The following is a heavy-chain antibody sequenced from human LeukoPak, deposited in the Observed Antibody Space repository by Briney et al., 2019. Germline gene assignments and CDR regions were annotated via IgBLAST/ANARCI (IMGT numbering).Heavy chain of an antibody. CDR3: ARRRTTMGPHDAFDI. V-gene: IGHV1-8*01. J-gene: IGHJ3*02. D-gene: IGHD4-4*01. Sequence: GASVKVSCKASGYTFTSYDINWERQATGQGLEWMGWMNPNSGNTGYAQKFQGRVTMTRNTSISTAYMELSSLRSEDTAVYYCARRRTTMGPHDAFDIWGQGTMATVSS. CDR2: MNPNSGNT. CDR1: GYTFTSYD.